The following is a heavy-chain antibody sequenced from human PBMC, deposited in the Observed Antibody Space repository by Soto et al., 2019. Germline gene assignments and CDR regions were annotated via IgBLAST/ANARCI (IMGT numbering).Heavy chain of an antibody. CDR1: GYTLTELS. CDR3: ARGIAAAGTSHAFDI. D-gene: IGHD6-13*01. V-gene: IGHV1-24*01. J-gene: IGHJ3*02. Sequence: ASVKVSCKVSGYTLTELSMHWVRQAPGKGLEWMGGFDPKDGETIYAQKFQGRVTMTRDTSISTAYMELSRLRSDDTAVYYCARGIAAAGTSHAFDIWGQGTMVTVSS. CDR2: FDPKDGET.